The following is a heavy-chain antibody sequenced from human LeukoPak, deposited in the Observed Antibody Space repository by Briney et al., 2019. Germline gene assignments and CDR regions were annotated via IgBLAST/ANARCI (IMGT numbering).Heavy chain of an antibody. CDR2: IYSGGST. CDR1: GFTVSSNY. CDR3: AREGSRGAFDI. J-gene: IGHJ3*02. Sequence: GGSLRLSCAASGFTVSSNYMSWVRQAPGKGLEWVSVIYSGGSTYYADSVKGRFTVSRDNSKNTLYLQMNSLRAEDTAVYYCAREGSRGAFDIWGQGTMVTVSS. V-gene: IGHV3-53*01.